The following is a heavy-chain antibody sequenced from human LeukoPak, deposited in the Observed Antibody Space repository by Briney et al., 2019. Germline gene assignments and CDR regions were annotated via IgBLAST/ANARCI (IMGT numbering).Heavy chain of an antibody. V-gene: IGHV4-34*01. Sequence: SETLSLTCAVYGGSFSGYYWSWIRQPPGKGLEWIGEINHSGSTNSNPSLNSRATISVDTSKNQFSMKLSSVTAADTAVYCCARLLKGGRDTAMVTMIVVRAKPGAFDSWGQGTMVTVSS. CDR3: ARLLKGGRDTAMVTMIVVRAKPGAFDS. D-gene: IGHD5-18*01. J-gene: IGHJ3*02. CDR2: INHSGST. CDR1: GGSFSGYY.